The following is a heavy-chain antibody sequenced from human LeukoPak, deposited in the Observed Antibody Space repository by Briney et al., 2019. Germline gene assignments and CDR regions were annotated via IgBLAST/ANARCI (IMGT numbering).Heavy chain of an antibody. CDR2: ISAGGDST. J-gene: IGHJ6*04. Sequence: GGSLRLSCAASGFSFSIYAMSWARQAPGKGLEWVSTISAGGDSTYYADSVKGRFTISRDNSMNTLYLQMNSLRTEDTAVYYCAKGVGSSWLSTLSQVAMDVWGKGTTVTVSS. D-gene: IGHD3-9*01. V-gene: IGHV3-23*01. CDR3: AKGVGSSWLSTLSQVAMDV. CDR1: GFSFSIYA.